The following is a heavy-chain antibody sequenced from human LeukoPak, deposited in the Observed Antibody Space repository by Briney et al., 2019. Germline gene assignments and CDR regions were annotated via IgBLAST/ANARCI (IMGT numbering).Heavy chain of an antibody. CDR2: IRYDGSDP. CDR3: LRGTPEAYY. Sequence: PGGSLRLSCATSGFVFSDYGIHWVRQAPGKGLEWVAFIRYDGSDPNYPDSVKGRFTISRDDSKSTLYLQMTSLTVEDTALYYCLRGTPEAYYWGQGTLVTVSS. J-gene: IGHJ4*02. V-gene: IGHV3-30*02. D-gene: IGHD1-14*01. CDR1: GFVFSDYG.